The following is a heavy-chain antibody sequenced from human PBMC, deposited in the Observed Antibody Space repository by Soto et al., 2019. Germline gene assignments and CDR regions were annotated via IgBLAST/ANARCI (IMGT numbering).Heavy chain of an antibody. J-gene: IGHJ3*02. Sequence: QVQLVESGGGVVQPGRSLRLSCAASGFTFSSYGMHWVRQAPGKGLEWVAVISYDGSNKYYADSVKGRFTISRDNSKNTLYLQMNSLRAEDTAVYYCANVRGRWLLDNAFDIWGQGTMVIVSS. CDR1: GFTFSSYG. D-gene: IGHD5-12*01. CDR3: ANVRGRWLLDNAFDI. CDR2: ISYDGSNK. V-gene: IGHV3-30*18.